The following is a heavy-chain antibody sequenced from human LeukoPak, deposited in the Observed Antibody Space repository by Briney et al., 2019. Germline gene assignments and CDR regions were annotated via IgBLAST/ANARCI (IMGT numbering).Heavy chain of an antibody. Sequence: PSETLSLTCTVSGGSISSYYWSWIRQPPGKGLEWIGYIYYSGSTNYNPSLKSRVTISVDTSKNQFSLKLSSVTAADTAVYYCARSRQDTAMVPVGYWGQGTLVTVSS. CDR2: IYYSGST. CDR3: ARSRQDTAMVPVGY. D-gene: IGHD5-18*01. J-gene: IGHJ4*02. CDR1: GGSISSYY. V-gene: IGHV4-59*01.